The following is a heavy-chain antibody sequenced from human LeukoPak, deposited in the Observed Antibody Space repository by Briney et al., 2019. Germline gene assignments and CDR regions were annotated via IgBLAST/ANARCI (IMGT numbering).Heavy chain of an antibody. J-gene: IGHJ3*02. CDR1: GFTFSSYS. Sequence: PGGSLRLSCAGSGFTFSSYSMNWVRQAPGKGLEWVSSISSSSSYIYYADSVKGRFTISRDNAKNSLYLQMNSLRAEDTAVYYCARGSSSRPDDAFDIWGQGTMVTVSS. V-gene: IGHV3-21*01. CDR3: ARGSSSRPDDAFDI. CDR2: ISSSSSYI. D-gene: IGHD6-13*01.